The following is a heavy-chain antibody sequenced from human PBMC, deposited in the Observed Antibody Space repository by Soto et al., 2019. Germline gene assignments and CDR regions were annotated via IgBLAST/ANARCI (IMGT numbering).Heavy chain of an antibody. CDR3: ARGAAAGTGGY. D-gene: IGHD6-13*01. CDR2: IIPILGIA. Sequence: QVQLVQSGAEVKKPGSSVKVSCKASGGTFSSYTISWVRQAPGQGLEWMGRIIPILGIANYAQKFQGRVTITADKSTITAYMELSSLRAEDTAVYYCARGAAAGTGGYWGQGTLVTVSS. J-gene: IGHJ4*02. CDR1: GGTFSSYT. V-gene: IGHV1-69*02.